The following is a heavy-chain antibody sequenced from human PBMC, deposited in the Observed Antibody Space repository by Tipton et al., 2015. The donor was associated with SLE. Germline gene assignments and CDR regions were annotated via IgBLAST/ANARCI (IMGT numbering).Heavy chain of an antibody. D-gene: IGHD6-6*01. J-gene: IGHJ5*02. CDR1: GGSFSGYY. CDR2: INHSGST. CDR3: ARGAAARHWFDP. V-gene: IGHV4-34*01. Sequence: TLSLTCAVYGGSFSGYYWSWIRQPPGKGLEWIGEINHSGSTNYNPSLKSRVTISVDTSKNQFSLKLSSVTAADTAVYYCARGAAARHWFDPWGQGTLATVSS.